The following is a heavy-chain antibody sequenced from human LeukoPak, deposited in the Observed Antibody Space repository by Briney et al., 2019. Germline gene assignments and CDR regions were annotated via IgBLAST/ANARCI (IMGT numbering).Heavy chain of an antibody. V-gene: IGHV1-69*04. CDR3: ARVSHPGTLYYYYYGMDV. CDR1: GGTFSSYA. Sequence: ASVKVSCKASGGTFSSYAISWVRQAPGQGLEWMGRIIPILGIANYAQKFQGRVTITADKSTSTAYMELSSLRSEDTAVYYCARVSHPGTLYYYYYGMDVWGQGTTVTVSS. J-gene: IGHJ6*02. D-gene: IGHD1-1*01. CDR2: IIPILGIA.